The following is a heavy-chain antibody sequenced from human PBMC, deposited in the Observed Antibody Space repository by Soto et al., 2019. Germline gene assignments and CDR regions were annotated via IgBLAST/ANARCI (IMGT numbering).Heavy chain of an antibody. CDR3: AREGIVVVPAAIRDYYYYYGMDV. J-gene: IGHJ6*02. V-gene: IGHV1-69*13. D-gene: IGHD2-2*02. CDR1: GGTFSSYA. CDR2: IIPIFGTA. Sequence: SVKVSCKASGGTFSSYAISWVRQAPGQGLEWMGGIIPIFGTANYAQKFQGRVTITADESTSTAYMELSSLRSEDTAVYYCAREGIVVVPAAIRDYYYYYGMDVWGQGTTVTVSS.